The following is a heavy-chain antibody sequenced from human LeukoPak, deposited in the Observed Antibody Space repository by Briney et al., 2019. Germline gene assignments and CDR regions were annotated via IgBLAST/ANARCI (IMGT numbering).Heavy chain of an antibody. CDR2: ISSSSSYI. D-gene: IGHD2-2*01. J-gene: IGHJ5*02. Sequence: GGSLRLSCAASGFTFSSYSMNWVRQAPGKGLEWVSSISSSSSYIYYADSVKGRFTISRDNAKNSLYLQMNSLRAEDTAVYYCAKGHIVVVPAAIGWFDPWGQGTLVTVSS. V-gene: IGHV3-21*01. CDR3: AKGHIVVVPAAIGWFDP. CDR1: GFTFSSYS.